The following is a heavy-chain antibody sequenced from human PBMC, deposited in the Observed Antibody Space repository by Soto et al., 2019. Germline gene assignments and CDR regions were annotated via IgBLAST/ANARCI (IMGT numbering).Heavy chain of an antibody. Sequence: GASVKVSCKASGGTFSSYTISWVRQAPGQGLEWMGRIIPILGIANYAQKFQGRVTITADKSTSTAYMELSSLRSEDTAVYYCARDVPDDILTGYFDYWGQGTLVTVSS. CDR2: IIPILGIA. D-gene: IGHD3-9*01. CDR1: GGTFSSYT. V-gene: IGHV1-69*04. CDR3: ARDVPDDILTGYFDY. J-gene: IGHJ4*02.